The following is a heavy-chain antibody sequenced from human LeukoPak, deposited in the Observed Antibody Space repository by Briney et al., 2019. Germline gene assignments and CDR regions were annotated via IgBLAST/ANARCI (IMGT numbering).Heavy chain of an antibody. CDR3: AKAPVTTCRGAFCYPFDY. Sequence: GGSLRLSCAASGVTFSSYAMSWGPQAPGKGLEWGSAISDTGNTSHADSVKGRFTISRDSSKNTLFLQMNRLRPEDAAVYYCAKAPVTTCRGAFCYPFDYWGRGTLVTVSS. CDR1: GVTFSSYA. CDR2: ISDTGNT. D-gene: IGHD2-15*01. V-gene: IGHV3-23*01. J-gene: IGHJ4*02.